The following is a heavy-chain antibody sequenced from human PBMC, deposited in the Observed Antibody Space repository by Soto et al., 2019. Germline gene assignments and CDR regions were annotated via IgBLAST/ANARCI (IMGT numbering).Heavy chain of an antibody. Sequence: QVQLVQSGAEVRKPGSSVKVSCKASGGTFSSHAISWVRQAPGQVLEWLGGIIPILGTANHAQKFQGRVTIIADESTTTVYMELRSLRSEDTAMYYCARGWGYDSNDYYYAYWGQGTLVIVSS. CDR1: GGTFSSHA. J-gene: IGHJ4*02. CDR3: ARGWGYDSNDYYYAY. D-gene: IGHD3-22*01. V-gene: IGHV1-69*01. CDR2: IIPILGTA.